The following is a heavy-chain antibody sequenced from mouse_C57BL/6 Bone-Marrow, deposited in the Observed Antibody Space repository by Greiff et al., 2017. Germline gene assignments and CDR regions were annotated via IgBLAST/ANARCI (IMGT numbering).Heavy chain of an antibody. CDR3: ARGGTFAY. D-gene: IGHD3-3*01. V-gene: IGHV1-58*01. CDR1: GYTFTSYG. J-gene: IGHJ3*01. CDR2: IYIGNGYT. Sequence: EVQLQESGAELVRPGSSVKMSCKTSGYTFTSYGINWVKQRPGQGLEWIGYIYIGNGYTEYYEKFKGKATLTSDTSSSTAYMQLSSLTSEDSAIYFCARGGTFAYWGQGTLVTVSA.